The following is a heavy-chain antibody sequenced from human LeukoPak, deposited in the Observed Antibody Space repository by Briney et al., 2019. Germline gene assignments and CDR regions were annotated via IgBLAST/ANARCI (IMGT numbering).Heavy chain of an antibody. CDR2: INPDGRDT. CDR1: GFTFNRCW. J-gene: IGHJ1*01. D-gene: IGHD2-21*02. V-gene: IGHV3-7*01. CDR3: TSWGDTTAEYFQR. Sequence: HPGGSLRLSCVVSGFTFNRCWMNWVRQAPGKGLEWVAHINPDGRDTYYVDSVKGRFTISRDNAQNSMYLQMNSLRVEDTAVYYRTSWGDTTAEYFQRWGQGTLVTVSS.